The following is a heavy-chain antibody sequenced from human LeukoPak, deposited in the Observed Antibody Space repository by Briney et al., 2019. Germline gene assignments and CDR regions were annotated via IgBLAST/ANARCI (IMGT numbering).Heavy chain of an antibody. CDR3: AKDGDSWLLLLDYYGMDV. J-gene: IGHJ6*02. Sequence: GSLRLSCAASGFTVSSNYMSWVRQAPGRGLEWVSVIYSGGSTYYADSVKGRFTISRDNSKNTLYLQMNSLRAEDTAVYYCAKDGDSWLLLLDYYGMDVWGQGTTVTVSS. D-gene: IGHD3-22*01. CDR2: IYSGGST. CDR1: GFTVSSNY. V-gene: IGHV3-66*01.